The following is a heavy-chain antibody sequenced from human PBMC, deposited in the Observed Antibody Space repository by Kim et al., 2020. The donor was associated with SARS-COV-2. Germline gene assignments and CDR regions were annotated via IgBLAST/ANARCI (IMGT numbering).Heavy chain of an antibody. J-gene: IGHJ4*02. CDR2: IYHSGNT. CDR1: GYSISGGYY. D-gene: IGHD6-6*01. Sequence: SETLSLTCTVSGYSISGGYYWGWIRQPPGKGLEWIGSIYHSGNTYYNPSLKSRVTISVDTSKNQFSLKMSSVTAADTAVYYCARGWRIAAGTGDYWGQGTLLTVSS. V-gene: IGHV4-38-2*02. CDR3: ARGWRIAAGTGDY.